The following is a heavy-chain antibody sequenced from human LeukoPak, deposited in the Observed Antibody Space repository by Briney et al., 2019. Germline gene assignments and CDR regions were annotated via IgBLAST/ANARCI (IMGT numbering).Heavy chain of an antibody. V-gene: IGHV3-23*01. CDR3: AKGYCSGGSCYDDYYYYGMDV. Sequence: GGSLRLSCAASGFTLDDYGMHWVRQAPGKGLEWVSAISGSGGSTYYANSVKGRFTISRDNSKNTLYLQMNSLRAEDTAVYYCAKGYCSGGSCYDDYYYYGMDVWGQGTTVTVSS. J-gene: IGHJ6*02. D-gene: IGHD2-15*01. CDR1: GFTLDDYG. CDR2: ISGSGGST.